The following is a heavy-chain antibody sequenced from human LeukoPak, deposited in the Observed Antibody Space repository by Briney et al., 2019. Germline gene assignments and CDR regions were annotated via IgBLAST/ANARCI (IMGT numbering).Heavy chain of an antibody. CDR1: GGSISSSNYY. D-gene: IGHD4-17*01. CDR3: ARGAYGDPTSFDY. Sequence: PSETLSLTCTVSGGSISSSNYYWGWIRQPPGKGLEWIGSIYYSGTTYYNPSLKSRVTISVDTSKNQFSLKLSSVTAADTAVYYCARGAYGDPTSFDYWGQGTLVTVSS. V-gene: IGHV4-39*07. J-gene: IGHJ4*02. CDR2: IYYSGTT.